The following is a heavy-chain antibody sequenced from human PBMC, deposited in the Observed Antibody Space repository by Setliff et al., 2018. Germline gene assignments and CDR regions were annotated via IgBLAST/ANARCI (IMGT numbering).Heavy chain of an antibody. Sequence: SETLSLTCGVSGYSISSGHFWGWIRQPPGKGLXWLXXXXXXXXXXXXXXXXXXVTXXXXTSKNQFSLMLTSVTAADTAVYYCARRDGSIIYREFFDYWGQGALVTVSS. CDR1: GYSISSGHF. CDR3: ARRDGSIIYREFFDY. J-gene: IGHJ4*02. CDR2: XXXXXXX. V-gene: IGHV4-38-2*01. D-gene: IGHD3-10*01.